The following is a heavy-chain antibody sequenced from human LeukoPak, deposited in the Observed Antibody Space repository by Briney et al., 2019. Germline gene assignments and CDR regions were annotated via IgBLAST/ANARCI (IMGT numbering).Heavy chain of an antibody. J-gene: IGHJ4*02. CDR1: GFTFSGYN. V-gene: IGHV3-21*01. CDR2: ISSSGTYI. D-gene: IGHD2-2*01. CDR3: ARDRGGSLPAAIDY. Sequence: GGSLRLSCAVSGFTFSGYNVNWVRQAPGKGLELVSFISSSGTYICYADSVKGRFTISRDNAKSSLSLQMNSLRAEDTALYYCARDRGGSLPAAIDYWGQGTLVTVSS.